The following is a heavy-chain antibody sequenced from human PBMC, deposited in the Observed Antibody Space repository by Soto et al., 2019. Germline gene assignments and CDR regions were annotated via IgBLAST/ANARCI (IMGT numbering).Heavy chain of an antibody. CDR2: ISSSSSTI. D-gene: IGHD2-2*01. J-gene: IGHJ6*02. CDR1: GFTFSSYS. V-gene: IGHV3-48*02. CDR3: ARGLDCSSTSCPNSILPYYGMDV. Sequence: GGSLRLSCAASGFTFSSYSMNWVRQAPGKGLEWVSYISSSSSTIYYADSVKGRFTISRDNAKNSLYLQMNSLRDEDTAVYYCARGLDCSSTSCPNSILPYYGMDVWGQGTTVTVSS.